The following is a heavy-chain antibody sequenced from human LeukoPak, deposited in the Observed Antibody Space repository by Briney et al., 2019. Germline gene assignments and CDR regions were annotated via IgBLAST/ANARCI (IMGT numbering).Heavy chain of an antibody. CDR3: ARETTVSREWYLIS. CDR1: GFTFSSYA. Sequence: GGSLRLSCAASGFTFSSYAMSWVRQAPGKGLEWVSSISGSGGSTYYADSVKGRFTISRDNSKNTLYLQMNSLRAEDTGVYYCARETTVSREWYLISGAVAPWSLSPQ. D-gene: IGHD4-17*01. V-gene: IGHV3-23*01. J-gene: IGHJ2*01. CDR2: ISGSGGST.